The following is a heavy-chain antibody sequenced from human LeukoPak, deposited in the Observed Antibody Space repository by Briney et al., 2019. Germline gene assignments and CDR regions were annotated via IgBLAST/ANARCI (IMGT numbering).Heavy chain of an antibody. Sequence: GGSLRLSCLTSGFTLSTNAMSWVRQAPGKGLEWISGISGSGASTYYADSVKGRFTISRDDSRNTLYLQMNSLRAEDTAVYYCARDLVGDYWGQGTLVTVSS. CDR1: GFTLSTNA. CDR2: ISGSGAST. D-gene: IGHD1-26*01. V-gene: IGHV3-23*01. J-gene: IGHJ4*02. CDR3: ARDLVGDY.